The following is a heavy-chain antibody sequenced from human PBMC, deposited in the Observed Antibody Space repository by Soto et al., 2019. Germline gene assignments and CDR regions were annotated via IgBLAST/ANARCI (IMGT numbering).Heavy chain of an antibody. CDR2: ISDTGRTI. D-gene: IGHD3-16*02. CDR1: GVDFRGSY. J-gene: IGHJ5*02. CDR3: AGFKEGKIVGLRWLDP. Sequence: GSLRLSCVGSGVDFRGSYMNWIRQAPGKGLEWISYISDTGRTIHYADSVKGRFVISRDNSRDSLYLQMNDLRADDTAIYYCAGFKEGKIVGLRWLDPWGQGTRVTVSS. V-gene: IGHV3-11*01.